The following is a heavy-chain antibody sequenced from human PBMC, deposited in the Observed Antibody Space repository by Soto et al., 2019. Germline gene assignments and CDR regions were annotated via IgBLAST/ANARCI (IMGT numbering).Heavy chain of an antibody. J-gene: IGHJ2*01. CDR1: GGTFSSYA. D-gene: IGHD2-15*01. CDR3: ARVVTVVKSFHYWYFDL. V-gene: IGHV1-69*12. Sequence: QVQLVQSGAEVKKPGSAVKVTCKASGGTFSSYAISWVRHAPGQGLEWMGGIIPIFGTTNYAQKFQGRVTITADESTSTAYMELSSLRSEDTAMYYCARVVTVVKSFHYWYFDLWGRGTLVTVSS. CDR2: IIPIFGTT.